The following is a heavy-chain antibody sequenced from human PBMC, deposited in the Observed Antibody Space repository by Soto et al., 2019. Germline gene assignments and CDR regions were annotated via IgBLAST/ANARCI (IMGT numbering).Heavy chain of an antibody. Sequence: QVQLVQSGAEVKKPGASVKVSCKASGYTFTHYDINWVRQATGQGLEWMGWMNPDSGYTAYAQKFQGRVTLTRDTSISTVYMELSGLTSEDTAVYYCARWISSNGPWGFQHWGQGTLVSV. J-gene: IGHJ1*01. V-gene: IGHV1-8*01. CDR3: ARWISSNGPWGFQH. CDR2: MNPDSGYT. D-gene: IGHD2-8*01. CDR1: GYTFTHYD.